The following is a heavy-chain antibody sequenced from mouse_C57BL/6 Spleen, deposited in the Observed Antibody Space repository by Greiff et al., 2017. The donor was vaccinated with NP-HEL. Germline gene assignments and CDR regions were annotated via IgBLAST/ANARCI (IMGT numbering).Heavy chain of an antibody. V-gene: IGHV1-80*01. J-gene: IGHJ1*03. CDR3: ARSQTGTRYFDV. CDR2: IYPGDGDT. CDR1: GYAFSSYW. Sequence: QVQLQQSGAELVKPGASVKISCKASGYAFSSYWMNWVKQRPGKGLEWIGQIYPGDGDTNYNGKFKGQATLTADKSSNTAYMQLSSLTSEDSAVYFCARSQTGTRYFDVWGTGTTITVSS. D-gene: IGHD4-1*01.